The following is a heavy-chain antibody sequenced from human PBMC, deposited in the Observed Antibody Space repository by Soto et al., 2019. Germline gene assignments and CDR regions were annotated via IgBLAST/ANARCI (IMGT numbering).Heavy chain of an antibody. J-gene: IGHJ4*02. CDR3: ARGAVRDHYCGDH. CDR1: GFTFSTYW. D-gene: IGHD4-17*01. CDR2: MSGDGSST. V-gene: IGHV3-74*01. Sequence: EVQLVESGGDLVQPGGSLRLSCAASGFTFSTYWMHWVRQVPGKGPEWVSRMSGDGSSTAYADSVRGRFIISRDNAKNTMYLQMNSLRVDHTGVYYCARGAVRDHYCGDHWGLGTMVAVSS.